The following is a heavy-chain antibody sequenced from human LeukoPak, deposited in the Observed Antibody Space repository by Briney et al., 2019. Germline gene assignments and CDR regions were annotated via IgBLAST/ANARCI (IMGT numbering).Heavy chain of an antibody. CDR1: GYTFTSYA. Sequence: GASVKVSCKASGYTFTSYAMHWVRQAPGQRLEWMGWINAGNGNTKYSQEFQSRVTITRDTSASTAYMELSSLRSEDMAVYYCARARGYGSGSYYYMDVWGKGTTVTVSS. CDR3: ARARGYGSGSYYYMDV. CDR2: INAGNGNT. D-gene: IGHD3-10*01. J-gene: IGHJ6*03. V-gene: IGHV1-3*03.